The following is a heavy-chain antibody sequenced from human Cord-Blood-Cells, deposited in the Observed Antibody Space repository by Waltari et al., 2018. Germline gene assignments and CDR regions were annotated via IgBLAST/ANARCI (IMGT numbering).Heavy chain of an antibody. Sequence: EVQLVESGGGLIQPGGSLGLSCAASGFTVSSNYRSWVRQAPGKGLEWVSVIYSGGSTYYADSVKGRFTISRDNSKNTLYLQMNSLRAEDTAVYYCARVAVMTMGSFDYWGQGTLVTVSS. CDR1: GFTVSSNY. J-gene: IGHJ4*02. CDR3: ARVAVMTMGSFDY. CDR2: IYSGGST. V-gene: IGHV3-53*01. D-gene: IGHD3-10*01.